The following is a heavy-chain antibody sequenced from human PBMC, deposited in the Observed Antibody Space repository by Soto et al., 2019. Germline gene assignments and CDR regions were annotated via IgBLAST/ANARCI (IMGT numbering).Heavy chain of an antibody. Sequence: QVQLQESGPGLVKPSQTLSLTCTVSGGSISSGGYYWSWIRQHPGKGLEWIGYIYYSGSTYYNPSLKSRVTISVDTFKNQFSLKLSSVTAADTAVYYCALLWFGAYYFDYWGQGTLVTVSS. J-gene: IGHJ4*02. V-gene: IGHV4-31*03. D-gene: IGHD3-10*01. CDR2: IYYSGST. CDR1: GGSISSGGYY. CDR3: ALLWFGAYYFDY.